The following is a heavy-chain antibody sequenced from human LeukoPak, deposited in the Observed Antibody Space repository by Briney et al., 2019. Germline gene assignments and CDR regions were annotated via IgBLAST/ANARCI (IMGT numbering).Heavy chain of an antibody. V-gene: IGHV3-23*01. CDR1: GFTFNSYA. CDR3: AKGTAYASSWRFDY. Sequence: PGGSLRLSCAASGFTFNSYAMNWVRQAPGKGLEWVSAITGGGNSAFYGDSVKGRFTISRDNSKNPLYLQVNSLRAEDTAVYYCAKGTAYASSWRFDYWGQGTLVTVSS. J-gene: IGHJ4*02. CDR2: ITGGGNSA. D-gene: IGHD6-13*01.